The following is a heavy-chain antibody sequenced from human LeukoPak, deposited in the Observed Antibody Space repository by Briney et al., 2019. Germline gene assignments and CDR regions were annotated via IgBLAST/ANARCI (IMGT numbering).Heavy chain of an antibody. CDR3: AKQSHDYGGYMDF. V-gene: IGHV3-23*05. CDR1: GFTVSSNY. J-gene: IGHJ4*02. Sequence: GGSLRLSCAASGFTVSSNYMNWVRQAPGKGLEWVSTIRNSGSSTSYADSVKGRFTISRDNSKNTLYLQMNSLRADDTALYYCAKQSHDYGGYMDFWGQGTLVTVSS. D-gene: IGHD4-17*01. CDR2: IRNSGSST.